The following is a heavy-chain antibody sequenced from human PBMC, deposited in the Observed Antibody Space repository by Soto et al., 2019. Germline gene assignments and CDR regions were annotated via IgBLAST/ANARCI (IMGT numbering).Heavy chain of an antibody. Sequence: QVQLVQSGAEVKKPGSSVKVSCKASGGTFSSYAISWVRQAPGQGLEWMGGIIPIFGTANYAQKFQGRVTITCDESTRTAYMELSSLRSEDTAVYYCAREEEFEGNDCSSTSGYFSWDYWGQGALVTVSS. J-gene: IGHJ4*02. CDR1: GGTFSSYA. CDR2: IIPIFGTA. D-gene: IGHD2-2*01. CDR3: AREEEFEGNDCSSTSGYFSWDY. V-gene: IGHV1-69*05.